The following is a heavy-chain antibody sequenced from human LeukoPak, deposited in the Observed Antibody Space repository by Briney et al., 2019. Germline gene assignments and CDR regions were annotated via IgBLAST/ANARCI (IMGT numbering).Heavy chain of an antibody. CDR1: GGSISSSNYY. J-gene: IGHJ4*02. CDR2: IFYRGST. Sequence: SETLSLTCTVSGGSISSSNYYWGWTRQPPGKGLEWIGTIFYRGSTYYNPSLKSRITISVDTSTNQFSLKLSSVTAADTAVYYCARVVPAARQADYWGQGTLVTVSS. CDR3: ARVVPAARQADY. D-gene: IGHD2-2*01. V-gene: IGHV4-39*07.